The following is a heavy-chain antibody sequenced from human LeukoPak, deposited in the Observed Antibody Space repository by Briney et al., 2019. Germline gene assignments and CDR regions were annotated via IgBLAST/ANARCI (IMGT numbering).Heavy chain of an antibody. J-gene: IGHJ3*02. Sequence: VGSLRLSCAASGFTVTNNITTGGRHSPRKRLERGSIIYIGVLTYYADPVKGIFTLSRDNSKNTVYLQMHNLRGGDTAVYYCARGLSLNTSGWYGACDIWGQGTVVTVSS. CDR1: GFTVTNNI. CDR2: IYIGVLT. V-gene: IGHV3-66*01. CDR3: ARGLSLNTSGWYGACDI. D-gene: IGHD6-13*01.